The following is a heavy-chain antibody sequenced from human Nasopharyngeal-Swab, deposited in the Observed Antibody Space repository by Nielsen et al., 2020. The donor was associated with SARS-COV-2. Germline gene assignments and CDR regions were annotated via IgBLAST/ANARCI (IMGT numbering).Heavy chain of an antibody. CDR1: GYTFTSYG. CDR2: ISTYDGDT. V-gene: IGHV1-18*01. D-gene: IGHD3-16*01. CDR3: VRSPMITFGGVIVPFDP. Sequence: ASVKVSCKASGYTFTSYGISWVRQAPGQGLEWMGWISTYDGDTNYAQKFQGRVTMTTDTSTSTAYMELRSLISDDTAVYYCVRSPMITFGGVIVPFDPWGQGTLVTVSS. J-gene: IGHJ5*02.